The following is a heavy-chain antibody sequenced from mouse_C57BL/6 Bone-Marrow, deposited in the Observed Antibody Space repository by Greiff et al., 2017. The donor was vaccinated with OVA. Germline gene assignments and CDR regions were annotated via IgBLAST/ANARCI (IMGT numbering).Heavy chain of an antibody. CDR2: ISYDGSN. D-gene: IGHD3-1*01. CDR3: ARVTGY. Sequence: EVKVEESGPGLVKPSQSLSLTCSVTGYSITSGYYWNWIRQFPGNKLEWMGYISYDGSNNYNPSLKNRISITRDTSKNQFFLKLNSVTTEDTATYYCARVTGYWGQGTTLTVSS. V-gene: IGHV3-6*01. J-gene: IGHJ2*01. CDR1: GYSITSGYY.